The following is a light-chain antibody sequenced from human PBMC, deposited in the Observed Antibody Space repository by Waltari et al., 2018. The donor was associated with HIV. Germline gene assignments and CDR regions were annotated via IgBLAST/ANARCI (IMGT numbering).Light chain of an antibody. Sequence: QAGLTQPPSVSKGLRQTATLTCTGNNNNVGFQGAAWLQQRPGHPPNLLSYRNNNRPSGISERFSASRSGNTASLTIAGLQPEDEADYYCSAWDSSLNVWMFGGGTKLTVL. V-gene: IGLV10-54*04. J-gene: IGLJ3*02. CDR2: RNN. CDR3: SAWDSSLNVWM. CDR1: NNNVGFQG.